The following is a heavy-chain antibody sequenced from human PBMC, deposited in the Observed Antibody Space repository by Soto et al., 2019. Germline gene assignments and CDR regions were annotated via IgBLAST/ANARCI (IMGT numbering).Heavy chain of an antibody. CDR3: ARDLHQMRFHKHYFYNPDV. CDR1: GFSFSDYS. CDR2: ISNTAITD. Sequence: QVHLVESGGDLVKHGGSLRLSCVASGFSFSDYSMTWMRQAPGGGLDFVAFISNTAITDYNADSVKGRFTSSRDNARNSGYLQMHSVCAEEAAAYYCARDLHQMRFHKHYFYNPDVWGTGTTGSVSS. D-gene: IGHD3-10*01. J-gene: IGHJ6*04. V-gene: IGHV3-11*01.